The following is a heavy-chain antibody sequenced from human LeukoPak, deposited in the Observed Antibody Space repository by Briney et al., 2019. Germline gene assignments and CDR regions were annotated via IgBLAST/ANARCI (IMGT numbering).Heavy chain of an antibody. D-gene: IGHD5-24*01. CDR3: ASGLRDGYTSISY. CDR1: GGSFSGYY. V-gene: IGHV4-34*01. CDR2: INHSGST. J-gene: IGHJ4*02. Sequence: SETLSLTCAVYGGSFSGYYWSWIRQPPGKGLEWIGEINHSGSTNYNPSLKSRVAISVDTSKNQFSLKLSSVTAADTAVYYCASGLRDGYTSISYWGQGTLVTVSS.